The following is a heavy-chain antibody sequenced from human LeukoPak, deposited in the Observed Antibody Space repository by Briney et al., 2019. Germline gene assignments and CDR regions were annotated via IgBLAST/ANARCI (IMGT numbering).Heavy chain of an antibody. CDR2: ISGSGGST. CDR3: AKVEGGGYYDCWSGYRWGHFDY. V-gene: IGHV3-23*01. D-gene: IGHD3-3*01. CDR1: GFTFSSYA. Sequence: GGSLRLSCAASGFTFSSYAMSWVRQAPGKGLEWVSAISGSGGSTYYADSVKGRFTISRDNSKNTLYLQMNSLRAEDTAVYYCAKVEGGGYYDCWSGYRWGHFDYWGQGTLVTVSS. J-gene: IGHJ4*02.